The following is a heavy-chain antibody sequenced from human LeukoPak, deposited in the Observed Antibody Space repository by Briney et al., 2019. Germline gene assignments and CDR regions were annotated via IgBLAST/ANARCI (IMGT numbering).Heavy chain of an antibody. CDR2: IYGGGST. CDR3: ARGWGGPTPHIDY. Sequence: PGGSLRLSCAASGFTVSSNDMTWVRQAPGKGLEWVSVIYGGGSTYYADSVKGRFTISRDNFKNTLYLQMNSLRVEDTAVYYCARGWGGPTPHIDYWGQGILVTVSS. D-gene: IGHD3-3*01. CDR1: GFTVSSND. V-gene: IGHV3-53*01. J-gene: IGHJ4*02.